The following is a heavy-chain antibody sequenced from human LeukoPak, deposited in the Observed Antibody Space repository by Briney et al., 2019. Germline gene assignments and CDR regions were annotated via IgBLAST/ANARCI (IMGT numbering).Heavy chain of an antibody. Sequence: SETLSLTCTVSGGSVSSGSYYWSWIRQPPGKGLEWIGYIYYSGSTNYNPSLKSRVTISVDTSKNQFSLKLSSMTAADTAVYYCARYSSGWYALSWGQGTLVTASS. CDR1: GGSVSSGSYY. J-gene: IGHJ4*02. D-gene: IGHD6-19*01. CDR3: ARYSSGWYALS. V-gene: IGHV4-61*01. CDR2: IYYSGST.